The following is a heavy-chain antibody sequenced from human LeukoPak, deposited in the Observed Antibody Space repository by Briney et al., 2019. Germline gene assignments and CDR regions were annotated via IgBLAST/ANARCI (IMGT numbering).Heavy chain of an antibody. CDR1: GYTFTSYG. J-gene: IGHJ6*02. CDR2: ISAYNGNT. CDR3: ARDEAGGVAVRAPGMDV. Sequence: GASVKVSCKASGYTFTSYGISWVRQAPGQGLEWMGWISAYNGNTNYAQKLQGRVTMTTDTSTSTAYMELRSLRSDDTAVYYCARDEAGGVAVRAPGMDVWGQGTTVTVSS. D-gene: IGHD2-15*01. V-gene: IGHV1-18*01.